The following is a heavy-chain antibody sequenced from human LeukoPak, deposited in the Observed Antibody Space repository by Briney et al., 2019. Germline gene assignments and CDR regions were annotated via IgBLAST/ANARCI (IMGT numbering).Heavy chain of an antibody. CDR3: ARTAKEDIVATITKQGAFDI. Sequence: SQTLSLTCTVSGGSITSDDYYWSWIRQHPGKGLEWIGYIYYTGRTYYNPSLKSRVTISVDTSKNQFSLKLSSVTAADTAVYYCARTAKEDIVATITKQGAFDIWGQGTMVTVSS. J-gene: IGHJ3*02. V-gene: IGHV4-31*03. D-gene: IGHD5-12*01. CDR1: GGSITSDDYY. CDR2: IYYTGRT.